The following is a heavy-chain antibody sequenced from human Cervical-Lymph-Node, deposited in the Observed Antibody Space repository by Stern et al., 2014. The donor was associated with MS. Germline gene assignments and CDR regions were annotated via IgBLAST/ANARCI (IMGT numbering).Heavy chain of an antibody. D-gene: IGHD3-22*01. J-gene: IGHJ4*02. CDR1: GFNFGIYS. V-gene: IGHV3-48*01. CDR3: AREKHYYDDSGYNEGPLDY. Sequence: EDKLVESGGGLVQPVGSLRLSCAPSGFNFGIYSMIWVRQAPGQGLEWVSYIINTGATIYYADSVQGRFTISRDKADNSLNLQMNSLRVEDTAVYFCAREKHYYDDSGYNEGPLDYWGQGTLVTVSS. CDR2: IINTGATI.